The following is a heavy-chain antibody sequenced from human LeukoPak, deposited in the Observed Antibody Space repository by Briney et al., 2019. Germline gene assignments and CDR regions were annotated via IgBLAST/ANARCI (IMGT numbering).Heavy chain of an antibody. J-gene: IGHJ4*02. V-gene: IGHV3-7*01. D-gene: IGHD2-2*01. CDR2: IKQDGSEK. CDR1: GFTFSSYS. Sequence: PGGSLRHACAASGFTFSSYSMNWVRQAPGKGLEWVADIKQDGSEKYYVDSVKGRFTISRDNAKNSLYLQMNSLRAEDTAVYYCASRVVVVPAAMRGDAHFDYWGQGTLVTVSS. CDR3: ASRVVVVPAAMRGDAHFDY.